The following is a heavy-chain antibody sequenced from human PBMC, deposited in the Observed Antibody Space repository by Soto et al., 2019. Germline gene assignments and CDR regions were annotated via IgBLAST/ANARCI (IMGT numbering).Heavy chain of an antibody. CDR3: ARDHPLAAAGLDFDY. Sequence: GGSLRLSCAASGFTFSSYAMHWVRQAPGKGLEWVAVISYDGSNKYYADSVKGRFTISRDNSKNTLYLQMNSLRAEDTAVYYCARDHPLAAAGLDFDYWGQGTLVTVSS. D-gene: IGHD6-13*01. CDR2: ISYDGSNK. J-gene: IGHJ4*02. V-gene: IGHV3-30-3*01. CDR1: GFTFSSYA.